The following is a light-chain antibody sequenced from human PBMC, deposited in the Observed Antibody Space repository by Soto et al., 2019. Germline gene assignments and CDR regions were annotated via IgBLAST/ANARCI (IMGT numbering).Light chain of an antibody. J-gene: IGLJ1*01. V-gene: IGLV2-14*01. CDR3: SSYSICTDYF. Sequence: QSVLTQPASVSGSPGQSITISCTGTSSDLAIYNYVSWYQQQPGKAPKLMIYQVTNRPSGVSNRFSGSRPGNTASLTISGLQAEDEADYYCSSYSICTDYFFGNGTKFAVL. CDR2: QVT. CDR1: SSDLAIYNY.